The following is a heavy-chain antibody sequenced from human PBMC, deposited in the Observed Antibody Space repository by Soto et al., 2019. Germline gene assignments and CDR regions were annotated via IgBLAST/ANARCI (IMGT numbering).Heavy chain of an antibody. CDR3: AKSPTYGDYSPYFDY. Sequence: EVQLVESGGGLVQPGRSLRLSCAASGFTFDDYAMHWVRQAPGKGLEWVSGISWNSGSIGYADSVKGRFTISRDNAKNSLYLQMNSLRAEDTALYYCAKSPTYGDYSPYFDYWGQGTLVTVSS. D-gene: IGHD4-17*01. J-gene: IGHJ4*02. V-gene: IGHV3-9*01. CDR1: GFTFDDYA. CDR2: ISWNSGSI.